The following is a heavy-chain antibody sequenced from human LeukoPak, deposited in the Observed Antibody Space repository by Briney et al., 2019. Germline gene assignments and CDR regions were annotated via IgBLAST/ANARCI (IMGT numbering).Heavy chain of an antibody. CDR3: ARDRGKVITMVRGNYGMDV. CDR1: GYTFTSYG. Sequence: ASVKVSCKASGYTFTSYGISWVRQAPGQGREWMGWISDYNGNTNYAQKLQGRVTMTTDTSTSTAYMELRSLRSDDTAVYYCARDRGKVITMVRGNYGMDVWGKGTTVTVSS. J-gene: IGHJ6*04. D-gene: IGHD3-10*01. V-gene: IGHV1-18*04. CDR2: ISDYNGNT.